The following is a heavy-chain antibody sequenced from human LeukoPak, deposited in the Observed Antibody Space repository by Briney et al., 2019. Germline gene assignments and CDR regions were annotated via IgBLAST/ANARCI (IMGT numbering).Heavy chain of an antibody. CDR3: ARALGYYDSSGYGLVDY. J-gene: IGHJ4*02. V-gene: IGHV1-69*13. Sequence: ASVKVSCKASGGTFSSYAISWVRQAPGQGLEWMGGIIPIFGTANYAQKFQGRVTITADESTSTAYMELCSLRSEDTAVYYCARALGYYDSSGYGLVDYWGQGTLVTVSS. CDR2: IIPIFGTA. D-gene: IGHD3-22*01. CDR1: GGTFSSYA.